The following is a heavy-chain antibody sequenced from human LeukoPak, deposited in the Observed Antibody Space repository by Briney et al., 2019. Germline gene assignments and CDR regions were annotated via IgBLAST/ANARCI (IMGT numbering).Heavy chain of an antibody. CDR2: IYPGGSDT. Sequence: GASLKISCKGSGYRFTSYWISWVRQMPGKGLEWMGIIYPGGSDTRYSPSFQGQVTISADKSISTAYLQWSSLKASDTAMYYCARLGLQRYYYYYYYMDVWGKGTTVTVSS. CDR3: ARLGLQRYYYYYYYMDV. V-gene: IGHV5-51*01. CDR1: GYRFTSYW. J-gene: IGHJ6*03. D-gene: IGHD5-18*01.